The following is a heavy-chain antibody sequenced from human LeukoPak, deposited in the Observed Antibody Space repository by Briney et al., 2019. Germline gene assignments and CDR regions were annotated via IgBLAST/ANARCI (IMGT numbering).Heavy chain of an antibody. CDR1: GFTFSSYA. D-gene: IGHD6-19*01. Sequence: PGRSLRLSCAASGFTFSSYAMHWVRQAPGKGLEWVAVISYDGSNKHYADSVKGRFTISRDNSKNTLYLQMNSLRAEDTAVYYCARSGQWLVWYYFDYWGQGTLVTVSS. J-gene: IGHJ4*02. V-gene: IGHV3-30-3*01. CDR2: ISYDGSNK. CDR3: ARSGQWLVWYYFDY.